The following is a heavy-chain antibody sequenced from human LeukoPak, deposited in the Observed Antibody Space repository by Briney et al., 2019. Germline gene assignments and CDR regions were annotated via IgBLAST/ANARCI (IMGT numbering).Heavy chain of an antibody. CDR2: IWYDGSNK. Sequence: PGRSLRLSCAASGFTFSSYGMHWVRQAPGKGLEWVAVIWYDGSNKYYADSVKGRFTISRDNSKNTLYLQMNSLRAEDTAVYYCARDFGNEDYYYGMDVWGQGTTVTVSS. D-gene: IGHD1-1*01. CDR1: GFTFSSYG. CDR3: ARDFGNEDYYYGMDV. J-gene: IGHJ6*02. V-gene: IGHV3-33*01.